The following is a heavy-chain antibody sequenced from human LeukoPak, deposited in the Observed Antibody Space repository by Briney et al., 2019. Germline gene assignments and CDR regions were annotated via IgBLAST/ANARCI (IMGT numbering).Heavy chain of an antibody. J-gene: IGHJ4*02. CDR2: INHSGST. CDR3: ARHVPGIAAAGPADY. D-gene: IGHD6-13*01. V-gene: IGHV4-34*01. CDR1: GGSFSGYY. Sequence: PSETLSLTCAVYGGSFSGYYWSWIRQPPGKGLEWIGEINHSGSTNYNPSLKSRVTISVDTSKNQFSLKLSSVTAADTAVYYCARHVPGIAAAGPADYWGQGTLVTVSS.